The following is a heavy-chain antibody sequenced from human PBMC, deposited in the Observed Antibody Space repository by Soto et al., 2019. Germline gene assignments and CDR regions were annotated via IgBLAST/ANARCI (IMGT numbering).Heavy chain of an antibody. CDR2: IRPKSGET. D-gene: IGHD1-1*01. J-gene: IGHJ4*02. CDR3: AAETGADTFDY. Sequence: QVQLVQSGAEVEEPGASVKVSCKASGYNFNDYFMHWMRQAPGQGLEWMGWIRPKSGETKYEQKFQGRVTMTSDTSSSTAYMQLTMVTSDDTAVYFCAAETGADTFDYWGQGTLVTVST. V-gene: IGHV1-2*02. CDR1: GYNFNDYF.